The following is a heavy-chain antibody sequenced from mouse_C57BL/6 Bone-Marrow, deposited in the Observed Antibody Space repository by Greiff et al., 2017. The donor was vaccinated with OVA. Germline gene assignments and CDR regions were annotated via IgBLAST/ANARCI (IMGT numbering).Heavy chain of an antibody. Sequence: QVQLQQPGAELVKPGASVKVSCKASGYTFTSYWMHWVQQRPGQGLEWIGRIHPSDSDSNSNQKFKGKAPLTVDKSSSTAYMQLSGLTSEDSAVYYCAIWKFFTPFAYWGQGTLVTVSA. J-gene: IGHJ3*01. CDR3: AIWKFFTPFAY. CDR1: GYTFTSYW. V-gene: IGHV1-74*01. CDR2: IHPSDSDS.